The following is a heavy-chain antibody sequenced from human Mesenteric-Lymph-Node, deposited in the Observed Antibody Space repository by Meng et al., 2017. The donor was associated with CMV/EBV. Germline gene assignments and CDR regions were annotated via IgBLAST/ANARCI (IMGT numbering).Heavy chain of an antibody. CDR3: ARELRSAYGMDV. V-gene: IGHV3-9*01. D-gene: IGHD1-26*01. J-gene: IGHJ6*02. Sequence: GGSLRLSCAASGFTFDDYAMHWVRQAPGKGLEWVSGISWNSGSIGYADSVKGRFTISRDNAKNSLYLQMNSLRAEDTAVYYCARELRSAYGMDVWGQGTTVTVSS. CDR2: ISWNSGSI. CDR1: GFTFDDYA.